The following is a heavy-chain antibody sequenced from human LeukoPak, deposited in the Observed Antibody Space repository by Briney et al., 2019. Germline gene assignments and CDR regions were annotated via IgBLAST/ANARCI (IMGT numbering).Heavy chain of an antibody. CDR1: GFTFSSYA. CDR2: ISYDGSDK. Sequence: GGSLRLSCAASGFTFSSYAMHWVRQAPGKGLEWVAIISYDGSDKYYADSVKGRFTISRDNSKNTLYLQMNSLRAEDTAVYYCAKNYYYYMDVWGKGTTVTVSS. V-gene: IGHV3-30-3*01. CDR3: AKNYYYYMDV. J-gene: IGHJ6*03.